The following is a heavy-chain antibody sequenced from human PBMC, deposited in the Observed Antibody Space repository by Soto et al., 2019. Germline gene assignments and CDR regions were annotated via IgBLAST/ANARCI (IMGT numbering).Heavy chain of an antibody. J-gene: IGHJ4*02. CDR3: ARDSEFYYDTSGYYRGYFDY. CDR1: GGSISSSSYY. D-gene: IGHD3-22*01. V-gene: IGHV4-39*07. Sequence: PSETLSLTCTVSGGSISSSSYYWGWIRQPPGKGLEWIGSIYYSGSTYYNPSLKSRVTISLDKSKNQFSLKLSSVTAADTAVYYCARDSEFYYDTSGYYRGYFDYWGQGTLVTVSS. CDR2: IYYSGST.